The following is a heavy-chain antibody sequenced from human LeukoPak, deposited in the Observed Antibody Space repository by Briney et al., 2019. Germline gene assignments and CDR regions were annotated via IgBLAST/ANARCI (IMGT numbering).Heavy chain of an antibody. CDR3: AKDLSGRKGPCGY. CDR1: GFTFSSYG. D-gene: IGHD3-10*01. V-gene: IGHV3-30*18. J-gene: IGHJ4*02. CDR2: ISSDGSSA. Sequence: PGGSLRLSCAASGFTFSSYGMQWVRQAPGKGLEWVAVISSDGSSAYYADSVKGRFTMSRDNSKNTLFVQMNSLRAEDTAVYYCAKDLSGRKGPCGYWGRGTLVTVSS.